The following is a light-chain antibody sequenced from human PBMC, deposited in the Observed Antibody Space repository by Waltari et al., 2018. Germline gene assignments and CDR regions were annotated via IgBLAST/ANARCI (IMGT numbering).Light chain of an antibody. CDR2: WAS. J-gene: IGKJ1*01. V-gene: IGKV4-1*01. CDR3: QQYVSTPPT. CDR1: QSVFYSSNNKNY. Sequence: DIVMTQSPASLAVSRGDRPTITGESRQSVFYSSNNKNYLAWYQQKPGQPPKLLIYWASTRESGVPDRFSGSGSGTDFTLTISSLQAEDVAVYYCQQYVSTPPTFGQGTKVEIK.